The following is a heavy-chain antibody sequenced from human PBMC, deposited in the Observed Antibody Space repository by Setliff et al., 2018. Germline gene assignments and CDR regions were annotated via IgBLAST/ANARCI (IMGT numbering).Heavy chain of an antibody. D-gene: IGHD1-26*01. J-gene: IGHJ4*02. CDR2: VYYSGTA. V-gene: IGHV4-59*01. CDR1: GGPFSGAS. Sequence: LSLTCTVSGGPFSGASIWSWIRQPPGKGLEFIGYVYYSGTAKYDPSLESRAIMSVDASKNQISPKLNSVTAADTAVYYCAKGGTYRYFDFWGQGALVTVSS. CDR3: AKGGTYRYFDF.